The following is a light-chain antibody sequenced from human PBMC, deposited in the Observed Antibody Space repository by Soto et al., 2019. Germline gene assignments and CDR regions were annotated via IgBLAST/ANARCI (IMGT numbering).Light chain of an antibody. Sequence: QSALTQPAAVSGSPGQSITSPCTGTSSDVGGHNFVSWYQHHPGKAPKLMSYDVTNRPSGVSDRFSGSKSGNTASLAISVVQAGDEAGYFCSSYTSITTFYVFGTGTKLTVL. CDR1: SSDVGGHNF. CDR2: DVT. J-gene: IGLJ1*01. CDR3: SSYTSITTFYV. V-gene: IGLV2-14*03.